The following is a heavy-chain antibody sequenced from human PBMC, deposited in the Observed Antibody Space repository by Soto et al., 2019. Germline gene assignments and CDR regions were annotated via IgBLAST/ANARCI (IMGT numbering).Heavy chain of an antibody. D-gene: IGHD3-3*01. CDR3: ARDPSHPTIHDYYGMDN. CDR1: GFPFSIYG. CDR2: IWYDGSIN. J-gene: IGHJ6*02. V-gene: IGHV3-33*01. Sequence: PGGSLRLSCAASGFPFSIYGMHWVRQAPGKGLEWVAIIWYDGSINYYTDSVKGRFTISRDNSQNTLYLQMNSLRAEDTAVYYCARDPSHPTIHDYYGMDNWGQGTTVTVSS.